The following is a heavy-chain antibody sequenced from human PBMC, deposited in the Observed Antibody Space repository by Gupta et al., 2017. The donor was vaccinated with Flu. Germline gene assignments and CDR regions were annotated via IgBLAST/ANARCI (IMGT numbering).Heavy chain of an antibody. D-gene: IGHD5-18*01. V-gene: IGHV1-2*04. CDR2: INPDSGGT. J-gene: IGHJ4*02. CDR3: ARGGSFGRHFDY. Sequence: QVQMVQSGAEVTKPGASGKVSCKASGYTFTNYYLHWVRQAPGQGLEWMGWINPDSGGTNFAQKFQVCVTMTRDTSTSTAYMDLTRLTSDATAVYCCARGGSFGRHFDYWGQGTPVTVSS. CDR1: GYTFTNYY.